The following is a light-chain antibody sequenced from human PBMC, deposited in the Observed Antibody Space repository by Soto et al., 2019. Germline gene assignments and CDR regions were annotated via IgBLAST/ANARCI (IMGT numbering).Light chain of an antibody. V-gene: IGKV1-8*01. CDR2: AAS. J-gene: IGKJ3*01. Sequence: AIRMTQSPSSFSASTGDRVTITWLASQGISSYLAWYQQKPGKAPKLLIYAASTLQSGVPSRFSGSGSGTDFTLTISCLQSEDFATYYCKQYYSYPFSFGPGTKVDI. CDR1: QGISSY. CDR3: KQYYSYPFS.